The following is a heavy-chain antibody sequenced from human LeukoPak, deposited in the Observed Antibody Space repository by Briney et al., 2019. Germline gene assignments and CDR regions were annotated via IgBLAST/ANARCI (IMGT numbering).Heavy chain of an antibody. D-gene: IGHD6-13*01. CDR3: ARARRSIAAAGRLPFDY. Sequence: SETLSLTCTVSGSSISSYYWSWTRQPPGKGLEWIGYIYYSGSTNYNPSLKSRVTISVGTSKNQFSLKLSSVTAADTAVYYCARARRSIAAAGRLPFDYWGQGTLVTVSS. J-gene: IGHJ4*02. V-gene: IGHV4-59*01. CDR1: GSSISSYY. CDR2: IYYSGST.